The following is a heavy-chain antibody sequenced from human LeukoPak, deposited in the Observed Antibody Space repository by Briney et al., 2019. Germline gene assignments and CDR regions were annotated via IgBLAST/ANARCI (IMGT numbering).Heavy chain of an antibody. CDR2: ISSSGSAI. Sequence: AGSLRLSCAVPGFTFSSYEMNCVRQAPGKRLEWVSKISSSGSAIYYADSVKGRFTISRDNAKSTLYLQMNSLRAEDTAVYYCARGGSLGYWGQGTLVTVST. CDR3: ARGGSLGY. CDR1: GFTFSSYE. D-gene: IGHD6-19*01. V-gene: IGHV3-48*03. J-gene: IGHJ4*02.